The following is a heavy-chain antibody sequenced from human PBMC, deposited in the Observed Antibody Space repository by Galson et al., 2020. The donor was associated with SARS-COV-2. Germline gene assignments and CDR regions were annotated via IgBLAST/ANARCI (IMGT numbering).Heavy chain of an antibody. Sequence: SCAASGFTFSSYAMHWVRQAPGKGLEWVAVISYDGSNKYYADSVKGRFTISRDNSKNTLYLQMNSLRAEDTAVYYCARDYSGSYYGYFDYWGQGTLVTVSS. J-gene: IGHJ4*02. V-gene: IGHV3-30*04. CDR1: GFTFSSYA. D-gene: IGHD1-26*01. CDR2: ISYDGSNK. CDR3: ARDYSGSYYGYFDY.